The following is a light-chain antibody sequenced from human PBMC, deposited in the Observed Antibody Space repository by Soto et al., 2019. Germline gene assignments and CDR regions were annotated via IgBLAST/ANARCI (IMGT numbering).Light chain of an antibody. V-gene: IGKV3-20*01. CDR1: QSVSSSY. CDR2: GAS. J-gene: IGKJ3*01. CDR3: QQYGSSPIFT. Sequence: EIVLTQSPGTLSLSPGERATLSCRASQSVSSSYLAWYQQKPGQAPRLLIYGASGRATGIPDRFSGSGSGTDFTLTISRLEPEDFEVYYCQQYGSSPIFTFGPGTKLDIK.